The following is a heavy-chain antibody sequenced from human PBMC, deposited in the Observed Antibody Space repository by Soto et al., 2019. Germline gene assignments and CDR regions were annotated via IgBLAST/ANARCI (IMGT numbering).Heavy chain of an antibody. CDR3: ARSVAVPGAHIDY. V-gene: IGHV4-59*01. CDR1: CGSIIGSY. CDR2: VYYTGST. Sequence: SATLSLTCSVSCGSIIGSYWSWIRQSPGKGLEWLGYVYYTGSTNYIPSLRSRVSISVDTSKNEFSLRLSSVTAADTAVYFCARSVAVPGAHIDYWGQGTQVTVSS. D-gene: IGHD6-19*01. J-gene: IGHJ4*02.